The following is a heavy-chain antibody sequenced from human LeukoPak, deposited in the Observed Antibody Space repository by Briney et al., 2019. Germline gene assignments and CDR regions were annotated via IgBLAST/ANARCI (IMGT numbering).Heavy chain of an antibody. CDR2: IYYIGNT. Sequence: SETLSLTCTVSGASISSADYYWAWIRQPPGKGLEWIATIYYIGNTYFNPSLTSRVTISVDTSKNHFSLKLNSVTAADTAVYYCARIPAATQTFDYWGQGTLVTVSS. J-gene: IGHJ4*02. D-gene: IGHD2-2*01. CDR1: GASISSADYY. V-gene: IGHV4-39*02. CDR3: ARIPAATQTFDY.